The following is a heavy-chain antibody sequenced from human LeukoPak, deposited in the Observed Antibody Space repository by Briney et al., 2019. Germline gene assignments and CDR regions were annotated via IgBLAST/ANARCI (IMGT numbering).Heavy chain of an antibody. CDR1: GGSFSGYY. D-gene: IGHD3-10*01. CDR2: INHSGST. CDR3: ARHGSRRRPYWYFDL. Sequence: SETLSLTCAVYGGSFSGYYWSWIRQPPGKGLEWIGEINHSGSTNYNPSLKSRVTISVDTSKNQFSLKLSSVTAADTAVYYCARHGSRRRPYWYFDLWGRGTLVTVSS. V-gene: IGHV4-34*01. J-gene: IGHJ2*01.